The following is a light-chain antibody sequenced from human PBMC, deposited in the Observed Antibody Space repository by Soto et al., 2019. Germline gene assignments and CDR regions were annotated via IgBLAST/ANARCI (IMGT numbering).Light chain of an antibody. CDR3: LQYYGPPQT. CDR1: QSILYTSSGNNY. V-gene: IGKV4-1*01. J-gene: IGKJ1*01. CDR2: WAS. Sequence: DIVMTQSPDSLAVSLGERATINCKSSQSILYTSSGNNYLAWYQHKPGQPPKLLIYWASTRVSGVPERFSGSGSGTDFTLTISSLQAEDVAVYYCLQYYGPPQTFGQGTKVEI.